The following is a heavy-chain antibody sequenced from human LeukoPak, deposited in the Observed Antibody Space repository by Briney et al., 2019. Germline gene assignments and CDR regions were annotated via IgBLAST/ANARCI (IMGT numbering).Heavy chain of an antibody. J-gene: IGHJ3*02. CDR1: GFTFGDYV. Sequence: GGSLRLSCTASGFTFGDYVMSWVRQAPGKGLEWVGFIRSKAYGGTTKNAASVKGRFTISRDDSRSIAYLQMNSLKTEDTAVYYCTRRYNYDSSGYYYVRDAFDIWGQGTMVTISS. D-gene: IGHD3-22*01. V-gene: IGHV3-49*04. CDR3: TRRYNYDSSGYYYVRDAFDI. CDR2: IRSKAYGGTT.